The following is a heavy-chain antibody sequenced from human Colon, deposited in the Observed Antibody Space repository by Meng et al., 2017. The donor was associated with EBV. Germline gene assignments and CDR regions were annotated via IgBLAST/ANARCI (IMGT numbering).Heavy chain of an antibody. D-gene: IGHD3-9*01. J-gene: IGHJ4*02. Sequence: QVLLQQLGAGLLKPSETLSLTCTVSGGSFSGYVWSWVRQPPGKGMEWIGEVSHPESANYNPSLKSRVTISVDASEKQFSLRLTSVTAADSAVYYCARVPTTGYKDHWGQGTLVTVSS. CDR3: ARVPTTGYKDH. V-gene: IGHV4-34*01. CDR2: VSHPESA. CDR1: GGSFSGYV.